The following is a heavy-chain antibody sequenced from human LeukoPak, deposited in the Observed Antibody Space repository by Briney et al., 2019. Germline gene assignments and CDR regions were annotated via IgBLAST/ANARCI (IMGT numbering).Heavy chain of an antibody. Sequence: SETLSLTCAVYGGSFSGYYWSWIRQPPGKGLEWIGEINHSGSTNYNPSLKSRVTISVDTSKNQFSLKLSSVTAADTAVYYCARRILTYYYGSRHLDYWGQGTLVTVSS. CDR3: ARRILTYYYGSRHLDY. CDR1: GGSFSGYY. D-gene: IGHD3-10*01. V-gene: IGHV4-34*01. J-gene: IGHJ4*02. CDR2: INHSGST.